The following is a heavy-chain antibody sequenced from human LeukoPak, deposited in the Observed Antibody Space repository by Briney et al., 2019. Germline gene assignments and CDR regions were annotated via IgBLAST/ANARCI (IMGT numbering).Heavy chain of an antibody. CDR1: GLTFNIFA. D-gene: IGHD3-10*01. J-gene: IGHJ3*02. V-gene: IGHV3-30*02. CDR3: AKDPPYGEAEAFDI. CDR2: IRYDGSNK. Sequence: GGSLRLSCAASGLTFNIFAMNWVRQAPGKGLEWVAFIRYDGSNKYYADSVKGRFTISRDNSKNTLYLQMNSLRAEDTAVYYCAKDPPYGEAEAFDIWGQGTMVTVSS.